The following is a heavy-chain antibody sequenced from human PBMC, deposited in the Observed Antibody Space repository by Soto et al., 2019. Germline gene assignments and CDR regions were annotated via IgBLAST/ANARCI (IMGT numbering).Heavy chain of an antibody. V-gene: IGHV4-4*02. CDR1: GGSISSSNW. J-gene: IGHJ6*02. CDR3: ARVSGLLWFGELLTYYGMDV. CDR2: IYHSGST. Sequence: LSLTCAVSGGSISSSNWWSWVRQPPGKGLDWIGEIYHSGSTNYNPSLKSRVTISVDKSKNQFSLKLSSVTAADTAVYYCARVSGLLWFGELLTYYGMDVWGQGTTVTVSS. D-gene: IGHD3-10*01.